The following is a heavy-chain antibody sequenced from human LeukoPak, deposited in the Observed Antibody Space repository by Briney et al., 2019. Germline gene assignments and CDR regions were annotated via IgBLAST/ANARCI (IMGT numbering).Heavy chain of an antibody. V-gene: IGHV3-21*01. CDR1: GFNFNTYT. J-gene: IGHJ4*02. Sequence: GGSLRLSCAASGFNFNTYTMNWVRQAPGKGLEWVSSISSDSSYIYYADAVHGRFTVSRDNAKNTLYLQMNSLRAEDTAVYYCAREVLYGSGTYYSSYWGQGALVTVSS. CDR3: AREVLYGSGTYYSSY. D-gene: IGHD3-10*01. CDR2: ISSDSSYI.